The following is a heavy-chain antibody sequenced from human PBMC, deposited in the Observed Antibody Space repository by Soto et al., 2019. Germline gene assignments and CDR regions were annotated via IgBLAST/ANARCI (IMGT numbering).Heavy chain of an antibody. CDR2: ISSNGGNT. CDR1: GFTFSTYA. Sequence: EVQLVESGGGVVQPGGSLRLSCAASGFTFSTYAMHWVRQAPGKGLEYVSAISSNGGNTYYANSVKGRFTVSRDNSKNTLYLQMGGLPTEDMAVYYCATSKGGSRIVGSPDYWGQGTPVTVSS. CDR3: ATSKGGSRIVGSPDY. D-gene: IGHD3-22*01. J-gene: IGHJ4*02. V-gene: IGHV3-64*01.